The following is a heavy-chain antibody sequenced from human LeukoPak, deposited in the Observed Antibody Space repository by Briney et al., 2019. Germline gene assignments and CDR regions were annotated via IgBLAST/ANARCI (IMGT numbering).Heavy chain of an antibody. V-gene: IGHV6-1*01. CDR1: GDSVYSNSAA. CDR2: TYYRSKLYN. D-gene: IGHD6-19*01. Sequence: SKTLSLTCAIHGDSVYSNSAAWNWIRQSPSRGLQWLGRTYYRSKLYNDYAVSMKSRITINPDTSKDQYSLQLNSVTPEDAAVYYCARDAGSGWSSFDYWGQGTLVTVSS. J-gene: IGHJ4*02. CDR3: ARDAGSGWSSFDY.